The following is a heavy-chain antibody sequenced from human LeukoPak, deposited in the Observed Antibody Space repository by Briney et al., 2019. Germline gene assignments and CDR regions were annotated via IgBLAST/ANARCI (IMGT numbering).Heavy chain of an antibody. J-gene: IGHJ4*02. CDR3: AKDHANTPVVTN. V-gene: IGHV3-23*01. Sequence: GGSLRLSCAASGFTFSDYAMSWVRQAPRKGLEWLSVISGGSSGSTYYADSVTGRFTVSRDNSKNTVDLQMNNLRVDDTAIYYCAKDHANTPVVTNWGQGTLVTVSS. CDR2: ISGGSSGST. D-gene: IGHD2-21*02. CDR1: GFTFSDYA.